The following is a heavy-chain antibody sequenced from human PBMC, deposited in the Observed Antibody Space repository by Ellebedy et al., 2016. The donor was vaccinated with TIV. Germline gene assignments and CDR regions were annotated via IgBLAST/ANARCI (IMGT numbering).Heavy chain of an antibody. Sequence: SLKISXAASGFTFYDYAMHWVRQAPGKGLEWVSGISWNSGRIDYADSVKGRFTISRDNAKNSLYLQMKSLRVEDTALYYCAKATSGYPSFDIWGQGTMVTVSS. J-gene: IGHJ3*02. CDR1: GFTFYDYA. D-gene: IGHD3-22*01. CDR3: AKATSGYPSFDI. V-gene: IGHV3-9*01. CDR2: ISWNSGRI.